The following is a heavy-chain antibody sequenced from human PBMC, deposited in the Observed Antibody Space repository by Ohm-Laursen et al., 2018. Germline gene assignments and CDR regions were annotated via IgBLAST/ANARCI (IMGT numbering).Heavy chain of an antibody. V-gene: IGHV4-59*07. J-gene: IGHJ4*02. Sequence: SDTLSLTCTISGGSISSYYWSWIRQPPGEGLEWIGYIYSSGNTNYNPSLKSRITISVDTSKNQFSLKLSSVTAADTAVYYCARMGTGYPLYYFDYWGQGILVTVSS. CDR1: GGSISSYY. D-gene: IGHD3-9*01. CDR2: IYSSGNT. CDR3: ARMGTGYPLYYFDY.